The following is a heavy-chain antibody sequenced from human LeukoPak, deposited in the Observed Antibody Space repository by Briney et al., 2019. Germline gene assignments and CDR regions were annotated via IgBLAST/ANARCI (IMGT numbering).Heavy chain of an antibody. Sequence: ASVKVSCKASGYTFTSYGISWVRQAPGQGLEWMGWISAYNGNTNYAQKFQDRVTMTTDTSTTTAYMELRNLRSDDTAVYYCARDRYELTYWGQGTLVTVSS. CDR3: ARDRYELTY. D-gene: IGHD1-1*01. V-gene: IGHV1-18*01. CDR2: ISAYNGNT. J-gene: IGHJ4*02. CDR1: GYTFTSYG.